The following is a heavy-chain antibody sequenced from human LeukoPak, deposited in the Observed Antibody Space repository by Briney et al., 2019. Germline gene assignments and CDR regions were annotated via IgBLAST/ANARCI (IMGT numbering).Heavy chain of an antibody. Sequence: ASVKVSCKASGRTFTSYGISWVRQAPGQGLEWMGWISAYNGNTNYAQKLQGRVTMTTDTSTSTAYMELRSLRSDDTAVYYCARDHGRNEGRLSSSFPGYWGQGTLVTVSS. CDR2: ISAYNGNT. J-gene: IGHJ4*02. V-gene: IGHV1-18*01. CDR3: ARDHGRNEGRLSSSFPGY. D-gene: IGHD2-15*01. CDR1: GRTFTSYG.